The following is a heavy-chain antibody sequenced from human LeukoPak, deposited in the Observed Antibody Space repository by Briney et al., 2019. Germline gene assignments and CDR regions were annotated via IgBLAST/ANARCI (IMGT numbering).Heavy chain of an antibody. CDR1: GFTFDDYA. D-gene: IGHD3-10*01. J-gene: IGHJ4*02. Sequence: GGSLRLSCAASGFTFDDYAMHWVRQAPGKGLEWVSGISWNSGSIGYADSVKGRFTISRDNAKNSLYLQMNSLRAEDTALYYCAKDNGYGSGLGFDYWGQGTLVTVSS. V-gene: IGHV3-9*01. CDR3: AKDNGYGSGLGFDY. CDR2: ISWNSGSI.